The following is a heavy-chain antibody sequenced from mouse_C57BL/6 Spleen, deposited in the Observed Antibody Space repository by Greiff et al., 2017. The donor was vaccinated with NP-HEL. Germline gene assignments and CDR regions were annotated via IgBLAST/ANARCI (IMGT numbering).Heavy chain of an antibody. CDR3: ARPLPDAMDY. CDR1: GFTFSDYG. Sequence: DVQLQESGGGLVKPGGSLKLSCAASGFTFSDYGMHWVRQAPEKGLEWVAYISSGSSTIYYADTVKGRFTISRDNAKNTLFLQMTSLRSEDTAMYYCARPLPDAMDYWGQGTSVTVSS. V-gene: IGHV5-17*01. J-gene: IGHJ4*01. D-gene: IGHD2-10*01. CDR2: ISSGSSTI.